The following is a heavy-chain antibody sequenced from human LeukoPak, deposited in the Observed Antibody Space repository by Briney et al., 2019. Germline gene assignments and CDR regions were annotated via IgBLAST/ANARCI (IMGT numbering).Heavy chain of an antibody. CDR1: GFTFSSYW. D-gene: IGHD6-13*01. CDR2: INTDGSIT. V-gene: IGHV3-74*01. CDR3: ARSAAGSAFDI. Sequence: GGSLRLSCAASGFTFSSYWMHWVRQAPGKGRVWVARINTDGSITNYAGSVKGRFTISRDNAKNTLYLQMNSLRAEDTAVYYCARSAAGSAFDIWGQGTMVTVSS. J-gene: IGHJ3*02.